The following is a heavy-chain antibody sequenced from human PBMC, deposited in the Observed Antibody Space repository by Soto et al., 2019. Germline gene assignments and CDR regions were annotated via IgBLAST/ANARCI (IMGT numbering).Heavy chain of an antibody. J-gene: IGHJ6*02. CDR1: GGTFSTHA. CDR3: ARGYCSGGNCYSGMDV. Sequence: SVKVSCKASGGTFSTHAIIWVRQAPGHGLEWMGGIIPISGTTYYTQKCQGRVTITADEPTSTAFMELSSLKSDDTAVFYCARGYCSGGNCYSGMDVWGQGTMVTVSS. V-gene: IGHV1-69*13. CDR2: IIPISGTT. D-gene: IGHD2-15*01.